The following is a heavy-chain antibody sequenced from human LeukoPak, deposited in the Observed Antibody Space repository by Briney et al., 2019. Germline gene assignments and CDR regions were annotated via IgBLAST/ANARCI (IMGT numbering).Heavy chain of an antibody. V-gene: IGHV4-34*01. CDR1: GGSSGSYY. CDR3: APIFGDYSDFDS. J-gene: IGHJ4*01. D-gene: IGHD4-17*01. CDR2: INHVGNT. Sequence: SETLSLTCAVYGGSSGSYYWSWIRQPPGKGLEWIGEINHVGNTNYNPSLKSRVTISLDTSKNQFSLRLSSVTAADTALYYRAPIFGDYSDFDSWGQGTLVTVSS.